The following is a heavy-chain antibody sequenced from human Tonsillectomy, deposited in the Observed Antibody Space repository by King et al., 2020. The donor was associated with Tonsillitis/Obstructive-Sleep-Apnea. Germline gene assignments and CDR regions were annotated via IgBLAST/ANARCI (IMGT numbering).Heavy chain of an antibody. CDR2: IYYSGST. V-gene: IGHV4-39*01. Sequence: QLQESGPGLVKPSETLSLTCTVSGGSISSSSYYWGWIRQPPGKGLEWIGSIYYSGSTYYNPSLKSRVTISVDTSKNQFSLKLSSVTAADTALYYCARHASVTIFGVVFIPWFDPWGQGTLVTVSS. CDR1: GGSISSSSYY. J-gene: IGHJ5*02. D-gene: IGHD3-3*01. CDR3: ARHASVTIFGVVFIPWFDP.